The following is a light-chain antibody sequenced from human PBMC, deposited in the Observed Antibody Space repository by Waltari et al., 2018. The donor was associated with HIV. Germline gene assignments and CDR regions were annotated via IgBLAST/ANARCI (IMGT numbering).Light chain of an antibody. CDR3: QAWDSSTVV. CDR2: QDS. Sequence: SYELPQPPSVSVSPGQPASITCSGDKLGDKSACWYQQKPGQSPLLVIYQDSKRPSGIPERFSGSNSGNTATLTISGTQAMDEADYYCQAWDSSTVVFGGGTKLTVL. V-gene: IGLV3-1*01. CDR1: KLGDKS. J-gene: IGLJ2*01.